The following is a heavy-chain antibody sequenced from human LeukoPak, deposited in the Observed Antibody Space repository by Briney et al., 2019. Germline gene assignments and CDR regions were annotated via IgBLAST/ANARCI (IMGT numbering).Heavy chain of an antibody. Sequence: GGSLRLSCAASGFTFSSSGLHWARQAPGKGLEWVAVISHDGSNKYYADSVKGRVTISRDNSKNTLYLQMNSLRPEDTAVYYCAIPPAMTVAAYWGPGTLVTVSS. CDR2: ISHDGSNK. D-gene: IGHD6-19*01. CDR3: AIPPAMTVAAY. V-gene: IGHV3-30*03. J-gene: IGHJ4*02. CDR1: GFTFSSSG.